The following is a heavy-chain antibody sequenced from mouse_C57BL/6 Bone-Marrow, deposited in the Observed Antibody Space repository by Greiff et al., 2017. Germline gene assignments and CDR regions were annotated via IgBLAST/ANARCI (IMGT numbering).Heavy chain of an antibody. V-gene: IGHV1-81*01. Sequence: QVQLKQSGAELARPGASVKLSCKASGYTFTSYGISWVKQRTGQGLEWIGEIYPRSGNTYYNEKFKGKATLTADKSSSTAYMELRSLTSEDSAVSFCETSSSFYWYFDVWGTGTTVTVSS. CDR1: GYTFTSYG. D-gene: IGHD1-1*01. CDR3: ETSSSFYWYFDV. CDR2: IYPRSGNT. J-gene: IGHJ1*03.